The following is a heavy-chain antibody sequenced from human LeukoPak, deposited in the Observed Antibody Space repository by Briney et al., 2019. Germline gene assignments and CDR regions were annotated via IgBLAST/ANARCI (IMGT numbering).Heavy chain of an antibody. CDR2: IYYSGSP. D-gene: IGHD6-6*01. CDR3: ARAGGGRPFDP. V-gene: IGHV4-61*08. J-gene: IGHJ5*02. Sequence: PSETLSLTCTVSGGSISSGDYYWSWIRQPPGKGLEWIGYIYYSGSPNYNPSLKSRVTISVDTSKNQFSLRLSSVTAADTAIYYCARAGGGRPFDPWGQGTLVTVSS. CDR1: GGSISSGDYY.